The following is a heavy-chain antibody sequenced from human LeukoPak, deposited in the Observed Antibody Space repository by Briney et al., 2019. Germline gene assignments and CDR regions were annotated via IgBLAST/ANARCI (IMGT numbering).Heavy chain of an antibody. D-gene: IGHD6-13*01. CDR2: INNDGSST. J-gene: IGHJ6*03. Sequence: GGSLRLSCTASGFTFSSYWMHWVRQAPGKGLVWVSRINNDGSSTDYADSVKGRFTISRDNAKNTLYLQMNSLRAEDTAVYYCAREWQQLGIHMDAWGKGTTVTVSS. CDR3: AREWQQLGIHMDA. CDR1: GFTFSSYW. V-gene: IGHV3-74*01.